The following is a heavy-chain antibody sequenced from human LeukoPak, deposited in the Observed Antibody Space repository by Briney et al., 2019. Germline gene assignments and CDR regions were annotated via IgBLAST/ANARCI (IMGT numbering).Heavy chain of an antibody. CDR2: INHSGST. J-gene: IGHJ3*02. V-gene: IGHV4-34*01. CDR1: GGSFSGYY. Sequence: PSETLSLTCAVYGGSFSGYYWSWIRQPPGKGLEWIGEINHSGSTYYNPSLKSRVTISVDTSKNQFSLKLSSVTAADTAVYYCARQAYGDYDAFDIWGQGTMVTVSS. CDR3: ARQAYGDYDAFDI. D-gene: IGHD4-17*01.